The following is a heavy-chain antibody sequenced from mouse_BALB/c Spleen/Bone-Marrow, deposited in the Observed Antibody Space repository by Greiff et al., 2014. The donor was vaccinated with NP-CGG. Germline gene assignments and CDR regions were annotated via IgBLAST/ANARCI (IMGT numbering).Heavy chain of an antibody. CDR2: INPYNGDT. D-gene: IGHD2-3*01. CDR3: GGQDGYYGGFAY. V-gene: IGHV1-37*01. Sequence: EVQLQQSGLELVKPGASVKISCKASGYSFTGYFMNWVKQSPGKSLEWIGCINPYNGDTFYNQKFKGKATLTVDKSSSTAHMELLDLTSEDSAVYYCGGQDGYYGGFAYWGQGTLVTVSA. CDR1: GYSFTGYF. J-gene: IGHJ3*01.